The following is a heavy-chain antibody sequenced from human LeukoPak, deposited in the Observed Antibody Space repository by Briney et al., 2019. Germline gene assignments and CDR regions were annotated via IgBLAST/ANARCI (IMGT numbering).Heavy chain of an antibody. J-gene: IGHJ4*02. CDR2: ISYDGSNK. V-gene: IGHV3-30*18. Sequence: GGSLRLSCAASGFTFSSYGMHWVRQAPGKGLEWVAVISYDGSNKYYADSVKGRFTISRDNSKNTLYLQMNSLRAEDTAVYYCAKWTYDSSGYYYGGGDYWGQGTLVTVSS. CDR3: AKWTYDSSGYYYGGGDY. CDR1: GFTFSSYG. D-gene: IGHD3-22*01.